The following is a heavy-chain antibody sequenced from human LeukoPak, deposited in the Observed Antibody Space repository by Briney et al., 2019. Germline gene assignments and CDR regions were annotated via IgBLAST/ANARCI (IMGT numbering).Heavy chain of an antibody. V-gene: IGHV3-21*01. D-gene: IGHD1-26*01. CDR1: GFTFSSYS. CDR3: ARGLGATDFDY. Sequence: GGSLRLSCAASGFTFSSYSMNWVRQAPGKGLEWVSSISGSSYYIYFTDSVKGRFTISRDNAENSLYLQMNSLRAEDTAVYYCARGLGATDFDYWGQGTLVTVSS. CDR2: ISGSSYYI. J-gene: IGHJ4*02.